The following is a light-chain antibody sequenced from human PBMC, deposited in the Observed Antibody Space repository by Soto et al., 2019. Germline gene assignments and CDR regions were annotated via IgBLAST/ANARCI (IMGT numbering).Light chain of an antibody. CDR3: QQYGRLPPCT. CDR1: HRVSGNS. V-gene: IGKV3-20*01. Sequence: EIVLTQSPGTLSLSPGERATLSCRASHRVSGNSLAWYQQKPGQPPRLLVYGTSRRATGVPDRFSASGSGTDFTLHISRLEAGDFAVYYCQQYGRLPPCTLGQGTKV. J-gene: IGKJ1*01. CDR2: GTS.